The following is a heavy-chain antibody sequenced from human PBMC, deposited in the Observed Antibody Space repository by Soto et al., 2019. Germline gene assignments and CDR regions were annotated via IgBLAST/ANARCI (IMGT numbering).Heavy chain of an antibody. D-gene: IGHD6-19*01. V-gene: IGHV4-59*02. CDR1: GTSVSSYD. CDR2: IYYTGGT. J-gene: IGHJ4*02. Sequence: SETLSLTCTVSGTSVSSYDWSWLRQPPGKGLEWIGYIYYTGGTNYNPSLKSRVTISVDTSKNQFDLNLSSVTAADTAVYYCARRGAVAGTVLCGWAQGTLV. CDR3: ARRGAVAGTVLCG.